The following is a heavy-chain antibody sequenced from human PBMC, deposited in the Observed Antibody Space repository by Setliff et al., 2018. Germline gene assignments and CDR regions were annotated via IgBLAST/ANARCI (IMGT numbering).Heavy chain of an antibody. CDR1: GFTFSSYA. J-gene: IGHJ4*02. Sequence: PGGSLRLSCATSGFTFSSYAMHWVRQAPGKGLEWVAQVWFDGSNKYYADSVRGRFTISRDKSENTLYLQMNSLRAEDTAVYYCARTCSGSGCYAGLESWGQGTPVTVS. V-gene: IGHV3-30*02. CDR2: VWFDGSNK. D-gene: IGHD2-15*01. CDR3: ARTCSGSGCYAGLES.